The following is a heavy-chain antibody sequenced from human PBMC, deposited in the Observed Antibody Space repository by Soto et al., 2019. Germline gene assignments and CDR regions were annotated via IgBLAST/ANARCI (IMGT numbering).Heavy chain of an antibody. D-gene: IGHD6-6*01. CDR1: GFTVSSNY. V-gene: IGHV3-53*01. CDR3: ARSSRRYYYGMDV. J-gene: IGHJ6*02. CDR2: IYSGGST. Sequence: GSLRLSCAASGFTVSSNYMSWVRQAPGKGLEWVSVIYSGGSTYYADSVKGRFTISRDNSKNTLYLQMNSLRAEDTAVYYCARSSRRYYYGMDVWGQGTTVTVSS.